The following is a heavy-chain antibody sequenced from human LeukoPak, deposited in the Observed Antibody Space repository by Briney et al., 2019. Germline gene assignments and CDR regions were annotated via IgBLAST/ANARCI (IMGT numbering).Heavy chain of an antibody. Sequence: PGGSLRLSCAASGFTVSSNYMSWVRQAPGKGLEWVSVIYSGGNTYYADSVKGRFTISRDNSKNTLYLQMNSLRAEDTAVYYCAREGSGNSGYDGSFDYWGQGTLVTVSS. D-gene: IGHD5-12*01. CDR1: GFTVSSNY. J-gene: IGHJ4*02. CDR3: AREGSGNSGYDGSFDY. V-gene: IGHV3-66*01. CDR2: IYSGGNT.